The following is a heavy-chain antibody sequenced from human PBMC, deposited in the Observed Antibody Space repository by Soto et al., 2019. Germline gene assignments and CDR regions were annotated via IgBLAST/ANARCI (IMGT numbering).Heavy chain of an antibody. V-gene: IGHV4-34*01. D-gene: IGHD3-16*01. Sequence: SETLSLPCAVYGWSFSCYYWTWVRQPPGTGLEWIGEINHSGSTYYNPSLKSRATISVDTSKNQSSKNLCSVTAADTAVYYWARHNGPLYVGYNYDLDVWGQGTTVTVS. CDR1: GWSFSCYY. J-gene: IGHJ6*02. CDR3: ARHNGPLYVGYNYDLDV. CDR2: INHSGST.